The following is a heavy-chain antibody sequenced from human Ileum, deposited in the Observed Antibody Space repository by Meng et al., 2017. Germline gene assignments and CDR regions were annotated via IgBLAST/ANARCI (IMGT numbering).Heavy chain of an antibody. Sequence: VPQEEPGPGVVAPWGTVSLTCAVSGGASGRTYWWTWVRQSAGKGLEWIGEIHHSGSTNYNPSLKSRVTISVDKSKNQFSLNLRSVTAADTAVYYCARIDYGGNGIEKYYFDYWGQGTLVTVSS. CDR1: GGASGRTYW. V-gene: IGHV4-4*02. CDR2: IHHSGST. D-gene: IGHD4-23*01. J-gene: IGHJ4*02. CDR3: ARIDYGGNGIEKYYFDY.